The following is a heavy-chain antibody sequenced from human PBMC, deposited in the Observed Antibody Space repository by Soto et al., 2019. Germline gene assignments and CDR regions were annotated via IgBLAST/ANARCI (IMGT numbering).Heavy chain of an antibody. CDR1: GYSFTSYW. J-gene: IGHJ4*02. D-gene: IGHD4-17*01. Sequence: EVQLVQSGAEVKKPGESLKISCKGSGYSFTSYWIGWVRQMPGKGLEWMGIIYPVDSDTRYSPSFQGQVTISADKSISNAYLQWSSLKASDTAMYYCASRYDLYGDYDLAEALLDYWGQGTLVTVSS. CDR2: IYPVDSDT. V-gene: IGHV5-51*03. CDR3: ASRYDLYGDYDLAEALLDY.